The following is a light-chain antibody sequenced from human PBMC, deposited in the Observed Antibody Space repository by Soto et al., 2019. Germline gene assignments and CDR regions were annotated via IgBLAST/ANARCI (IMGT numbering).Light chain of an antibody. J-gene: IGLJ1*01. CDR1: SSNIGAGYD. CDR3: SSYTSSSLYV. V-gene: IGLV1-40*01. Sequence: QSVLTQPPSVSGAPGQRVTISCTGSSSNIGAGYDVHWYQQLPGRAPKLLIYGNTNRPSGVSNRFSGSKSGNTASLTISGLQAEDEADYYCSSYTSSSLYVFGTGTQLTVL. CDR2: GNT.